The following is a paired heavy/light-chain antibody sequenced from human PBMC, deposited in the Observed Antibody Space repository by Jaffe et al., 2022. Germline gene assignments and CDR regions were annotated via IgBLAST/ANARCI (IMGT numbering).Heavy chain of an antibody. V-gene: IGHV3-23*01. D-gene: IGHD6-6*01. CDR1: GFTFSAYA. J-gene: IGHJ4*02. CDR3: AKDGSSSALDS. CDR2: ISDSGGKT. Sequence: EVQLLESGGGLVQPGGSLRLSCAASGFTFSAYAMSWVRQTPGKGLEWVTGISDSGGKTYYADSVKGRFTISRDNSKNSLYLQMNSLRVEDTALYYCAKDGSSSALDSWGQGTLVTVSS.
Light chain of an antibody. Sequence: SYELTQPLSVSVALGQTASITCGGNQIGSKNVHWYQQKPGQAPVLVIYSDYNRPSGIPERFSGSNSGNTATLTISGAQAGDEADYYCQVWDSSTRRVFGGGTKLTVL. CDR2: SDY. CDR1: QIGSKN. CDR3: QVWDSSTRRV. V-gene: IGLV3-9*01. J-gene: IGLJ3*02.